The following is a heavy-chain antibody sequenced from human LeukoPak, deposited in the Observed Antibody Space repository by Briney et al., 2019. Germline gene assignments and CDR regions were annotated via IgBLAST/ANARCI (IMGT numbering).Heavy chain of an antibody. Sequence: PGGSLRLSCAASGFIFSGSYMNWVRQAPGKGLEWVSVITGSGDSSFYGDSVKGRFTISRDNSKNTLYLQMNSLRVEDTAVYYCAKDLEVLWFGDPTDASDIWGQGTMVTVAS. CDR1: GFIFSGSY. CDR2: ITGSGDSS. D-gene: IGHD3-10*01. CDR3: AKDLEVLWFGDPTDASDI. J-gene: IGHJ3*02. V-gene: IGHV3-23*01.